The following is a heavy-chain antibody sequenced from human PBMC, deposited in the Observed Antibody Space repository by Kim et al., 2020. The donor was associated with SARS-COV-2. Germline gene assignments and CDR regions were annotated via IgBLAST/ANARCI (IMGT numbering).Heavy chain of an antibody. CDR3: AKQTGTTFGRYYGMDV. Sequence: GGSLRLSCAASGFTFSSYAMSWVRQAPGKGLEWVSAISGSGGSTYYADSVKGRFTISRDNSKNTLYLQMNSLRAEDTAVYYCAKQTGTTFGRYYGMDVWGQGTTVTVSS. D-gene: IGHD1-7*01. CDR1: GFTFSSYA. CDR2: ISGSGGST. V-gene: IGHV3-23*01. J-gene: IGHJ6*02.